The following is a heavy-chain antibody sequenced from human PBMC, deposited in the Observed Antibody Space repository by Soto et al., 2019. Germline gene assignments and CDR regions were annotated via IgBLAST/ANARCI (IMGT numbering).Heavy chain of an antibody. Sequence: EVQLVESGGGLVKPGGSLRLSCAASGFTFSNAWMSWVRQAPGKGLEWVGRIKSKTDRGTTDYAAPVKGRFTISRDDSKNTLYLQMNSLKTEDTAVYYCTTDGGITMVRGLNGTGYWGQGTLVTVSS. D-gene: IGHD3-10*01. V-gene: IGHV3-15*01. J-gene: IGHJ4*02. CDR2: IKSKTDRGTT. CDR1: GFTFSNAW. CDR3: TTDGGITMVRGLNGTGY.